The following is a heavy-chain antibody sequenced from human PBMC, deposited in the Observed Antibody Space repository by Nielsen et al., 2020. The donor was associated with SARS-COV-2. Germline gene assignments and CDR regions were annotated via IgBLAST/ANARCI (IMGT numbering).Heavy chain of an antibody. Sequence: SETLSLTCAVYGGSFSGYYWSWIRQPPGKGLEWIGEINHSGSTNYNPSLKSRVTISVDTSKNQFSLKLSSVTAADTAVYYCARLGIAARLLYDDAFDIWGQGTMVTVSS. J-gene: IGHJ3*02. D-gene: IGHD6-6*01. CDR1: GGSFSGYY. CDR2: INHSGST. V-gene: IGHV4-34*01. CDR3: ARLGIAARLLYDDAFDI.